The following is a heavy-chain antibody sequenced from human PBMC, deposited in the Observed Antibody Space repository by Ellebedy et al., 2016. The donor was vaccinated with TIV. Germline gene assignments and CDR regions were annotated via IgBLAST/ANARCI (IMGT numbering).Heavy chain of an antibody. CDR1: GASISSYF. J-gene: IGHJ4*02. CDR2: ISSSGAT. D-gene: IGHD2-15*01. CDR3: AKLRQSPVVAAANYYFDY. V-gene: IGHV4-4*07. Sequence: SETLYLTXTVSGASISSYFWTWIRQPAGRALEWIWRISSSGATNYNPSLKSRLTMSVDTSKNQFSLKLSSVTAADTAVYYCAKLRQSPVVAAANYYFDYWGQGILVTVSS.